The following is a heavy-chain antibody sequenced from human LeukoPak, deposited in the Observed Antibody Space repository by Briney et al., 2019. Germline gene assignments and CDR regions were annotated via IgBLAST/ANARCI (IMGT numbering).Heavy chain of an antibody. J-gene: IGHJ4*02. CDR2: IIPILGIA. CDR3: ARERGYYDSSGYYPKN. CDR1: GGTFSSYA. D-gene: IGHD3-22*01. V-gene: IGHV1-69*04. Sequence: SVKVSCKASGGTFSSYAISWVRQAAGQGLEWMGRIIPILGIANYAQKFQGRVTITADKSTSTAYMALSSLRSEDTAVYYCARERGYYDSSGYYPKNWGQGTLVSVSS.